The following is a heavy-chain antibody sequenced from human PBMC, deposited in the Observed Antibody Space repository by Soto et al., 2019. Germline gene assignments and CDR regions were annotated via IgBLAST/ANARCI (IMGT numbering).Heavy chain of an antibody. Sequence: SVKVSCKASGGTFGSYAISWVRQAPGQGLEWMGGIIPITATANYAQKFQGRVTITADESTSTASMQLSSLRSEDTAVYYCARSQGSSTSLEIYYYYYYGMDAWGQGTTVTVSS. CDR3: ARSQGSSTSLEIYYYYYYGMDA. D-gene: IGHD2-2*01. CDR2: IIPITATA. V-gene: IGHV1-69*13. CDR1: GGTFGSYA. J-gene: IGHJ6*02.